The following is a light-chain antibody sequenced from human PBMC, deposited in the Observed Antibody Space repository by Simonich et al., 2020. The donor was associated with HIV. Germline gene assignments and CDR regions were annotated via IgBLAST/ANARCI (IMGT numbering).Light chain of an antibody. CDR2: DVS. V-gene: IGLV2-14*01. Sequence: QSALTQPASVSGSPGQSITISCTGTSSDDGGYNYVSWYQQHPGKAPKLMIYDVSKRPSGVSNRFSGSKSGNTASLTISGLQAEDEADYYCCSYASSRSYVFGTGTKVTVL. CDR3: CSYASSRSYV. J-gene: IGLJ1*01. CDR1: SSDDGGYNY.